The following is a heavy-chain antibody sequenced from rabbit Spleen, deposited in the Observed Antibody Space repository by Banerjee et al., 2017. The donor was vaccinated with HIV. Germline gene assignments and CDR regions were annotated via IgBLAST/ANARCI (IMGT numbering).Heavy chain of an antibody. Sequence: QSLEESGGGLVQPEGSLTLTCTASGFSFSSSYYMCWVRQAPGKGLEWIACINAATAKPVYATWAKGRFTISRTSSTTVTLRMTSLTAADRATYFCARDLLGVIGWNFYLWGPGTLVTVS. V-gene: IGHV1S40*01. CDR2: INAATAKP. D-gene: IGHD1-1*01. J-gene: IGHJ4*01. CDR1: GFSFSSSYY. CDR3: ARDLLGVIGWNFYL.